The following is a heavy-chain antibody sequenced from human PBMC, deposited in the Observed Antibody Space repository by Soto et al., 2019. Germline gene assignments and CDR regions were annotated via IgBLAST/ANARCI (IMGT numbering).Heavy chain of an antibody. V-gene: IGHV1-69*01. J-gene: IGHJ4*02. D-gene: IGHD3-16*02. CDR2: IIPIFDTP. Sequence: QVQLAQSGGEGRKPGFAVKVSCQASGGNFKNFAMNWGAQAPGQSLEWVGGIIPIFDTPNYAQKFQGRVTITVDESTNTAYMDLSSLRSEDTAVYYCARSIGSGGVIGGFDFWGQGTLVTVSS. CDR1: GGNFKNFA. CDR3: ARSIGSGGVIGGFDF.